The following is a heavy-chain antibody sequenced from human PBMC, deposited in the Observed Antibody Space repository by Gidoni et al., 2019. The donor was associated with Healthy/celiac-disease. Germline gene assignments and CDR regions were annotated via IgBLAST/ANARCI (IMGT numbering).Heavy chain of an antibody. Sequence: QVQLVQSGAEVKKPGASVKVSCKASGYTFTSYDINWVRQATGQGLAWMGWMNPNSGNTGYAQKFQGRVTMTRNTSISTAYMELSSLRSEDTAVYYCARAKYYYDSSGYYALGFDYWGQGTLVTVSS. V-gene: IGHV1-8*01. CDR2: MNPNSGNT. CDR3: ARAKYYYDSSGYYALGFDY. J-gene: IGHJ4*02. D-gene: IGHD3-22*01. CDR1: GYTFTSYD.